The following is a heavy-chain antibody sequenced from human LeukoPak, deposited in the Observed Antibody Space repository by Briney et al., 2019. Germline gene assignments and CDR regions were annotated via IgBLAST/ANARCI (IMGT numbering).Heavy chain of an antibody. CDR2: IYYSGST. J-gene: IGHJ3*02. V-gene: IGHV4-59*08. CDR1: GGSITSYY. CDR3: VRHLSAGRPAFDI. Sequence: SETLSLTCTVSGGSITSYYWSWIRQPPGKGLEWFGYIYYSGSTNYNPSLKSRVTISVDTSNNKFSLKLTSLTAADTAVYYCVRHLSAGRPAFDIWGQGTMVTVSS. D-gene: IGHD2-15*01.